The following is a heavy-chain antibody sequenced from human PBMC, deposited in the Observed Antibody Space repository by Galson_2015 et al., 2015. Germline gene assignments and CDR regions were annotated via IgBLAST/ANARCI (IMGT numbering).Heavy chain of an antibody. V-gene: IGHV4-39*01. Sequence: SETLSLTCTVSGGSISSRNHYWGWIRQPPGKGLEWIGSIYHSGTTHFNPSLRSRVTISVDTSMNQFSLNLMSVIAADTAVYYCARQAPMMTIGGAMTPFYYYDMDVWGEGTTVTVSS. CDR3: ARQAPMMTIGGAMTPFYYYDMDV. CDR2: IYHSGTT. CDR1: GGSISSRNHY. D-gene: IGHD3-16*01. J-gene: IGHJ6*04.